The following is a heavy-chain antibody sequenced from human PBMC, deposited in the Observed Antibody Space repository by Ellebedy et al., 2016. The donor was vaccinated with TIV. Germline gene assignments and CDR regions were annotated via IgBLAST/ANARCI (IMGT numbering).Heavy chain of an antibody. Sequence: GESLKISCSASKFTFSSYSMNWVRQAPGKGLQWVSYISSGRTVHYADSVKGRFTISRDNAKNSLYLQMNSLRDEDTVVYYCARDIEAAGIPGTFDMWGQGTMVTVSS. CDR1: KFTFSSYS. V-gene: IGHV3-48*02. CDR3: ARDIEAAGIPGTFDM. CDR2: ISSGRTV. D-gene: IGHD6-13*01. J-gene: IGHJ3*02.